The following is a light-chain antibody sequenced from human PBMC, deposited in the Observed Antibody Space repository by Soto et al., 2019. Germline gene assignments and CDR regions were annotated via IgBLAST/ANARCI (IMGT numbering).Light chain of an antibody. CDR1: QSVSSY. CDR3: QQRYNWPLT. Sequence: EIVLTQSPGTLSLSPGERATLSCRASQSVSSYLAWYQQKFGQAPRLLIYDASNRATGIPARFSGSGSATDFTLTISSLEPEDFAIYYCQQRYNWPLTFGQGTKVEIK. V-gene: IGKV3-11*01. CDR2: DAS. J-gene: IGKJ1*01.